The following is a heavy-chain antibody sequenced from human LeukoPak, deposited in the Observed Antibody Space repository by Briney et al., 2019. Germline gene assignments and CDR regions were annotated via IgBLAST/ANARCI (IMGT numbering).Heavy chain of an antibody. V-gene: IGHV4-34*01. CDR3: AQTIQLWFPFDY. Sequence: PSETLSLTCAVYGGSFSGYYWSWIRQPPGKGLEWIGEINHSGSTNYNPSLKSRVTISVDTSKNQFSLKLSSVTAADTAVYYCAQTIQLWFPFDYWGQGTLVTVSS. D-gene: IGHD5-18*01. J-gene: IGHJ4*02. CDR2: INHSGST. CDR1: GGSFSGYY.